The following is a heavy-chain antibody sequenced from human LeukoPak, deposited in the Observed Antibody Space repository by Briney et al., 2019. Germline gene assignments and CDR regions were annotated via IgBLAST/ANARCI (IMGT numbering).Heavy chain of an antibody. Sequence: SETLSPTCTVSGYSISSGYYWGWIRQPPGKGLEWIGEINHSGSTNYNPSLKSRVTISVDTSKNQFSLKLSSVTAADTAVYYCARLVVSSWYHEVLLGRDYWGQGTLVTVSS. CDR3: ARLVVSSWYHEVLLGRDY. CDR2: INHSGST. CDR1: GYSISSGYY. V-gene: IGHV4-38-2*02. J-gene: IGHJ4*02. D-gene: IGHD6-13*01.